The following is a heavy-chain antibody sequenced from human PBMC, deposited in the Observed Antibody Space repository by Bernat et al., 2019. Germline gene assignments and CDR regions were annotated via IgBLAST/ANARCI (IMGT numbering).Heavy chain of an antibody. CDR1: GFTFSSYW. Sequence: EVQLVESGGGLVQPGGSLRLSCAASGFTFSSYWMHWVRQAPGKGLVWVSRINSDGSSTSYADSVKGRFTISRDNAKNTLYLQMNSLRAEDTAVYYCARDGKYGSRTRCDTSSDYYMDVWGKGTTVTVSS. V-gene: IGHV3-74*01. J-gene: IGHJ6*03. CDR3: ARDGKYGSRTRCDTSSDYYMDV. D-gene: IGHD2-2*02. CDR2: INSDGSST.